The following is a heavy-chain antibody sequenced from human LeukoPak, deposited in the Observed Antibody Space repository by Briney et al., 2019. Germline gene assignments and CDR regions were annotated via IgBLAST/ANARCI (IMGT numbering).Heavy chain of an antibody. CDR1: GYTFTGYY. Sequence: ASVKVSCKASGYTFTGYYMHWVRQAPGQGLEWMGWINPNSGGTNYAQKFQGKVTMTRDTSISTAYMELSRLRSDDTAVYYCARGTRGGWLPSDYWGQGTLVTVSS. D-gene: IGHD6-19*01. V-gene: IGHV1-2*02. CDR3: ARGTRGGWLPSDY. J-gene: IGHJ4*02. CDR2: INPNSGGT.